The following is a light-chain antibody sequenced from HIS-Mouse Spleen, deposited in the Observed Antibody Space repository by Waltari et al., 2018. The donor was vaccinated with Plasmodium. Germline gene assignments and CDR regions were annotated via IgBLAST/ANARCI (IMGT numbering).Light chain of an antibody. CDR3: QQYYSYPYT. V-gene: IGKV1-8*01. CDR2: AAS. Sequence: AIRMTQSPPSFSASTGDRVALTCRASQGISSYLAWYQQKPGKAPKLLIYAASTLQSGVPSRFSGSGSGTDFTLTISCLQSEDFATYYCQQYYSYPYTFGQGTKLEIK. CDR1: QGISSY. J-gene: IGKJ2*01.